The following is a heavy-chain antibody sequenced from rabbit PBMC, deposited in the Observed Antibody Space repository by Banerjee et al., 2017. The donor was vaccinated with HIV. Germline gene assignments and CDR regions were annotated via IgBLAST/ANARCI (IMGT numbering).Heavy chain of an antibody. J-gene: IGHJ3*01. Sequence: QSLEESGGDLVTPGASLTLTCTASGFSFSSSYYMCWVRQAPGKGLEWIACIDPGSSGRTYYASWAKGRFTISKTSSTTVTLQVTSLTAADTATYFCARGASSSGWAYGLWGQGTLVTVS. V-gene: IGHV1S40*01. CDR3: ARGASSSGWAYGL. CDR2: IDPGSSGRT. D-gene: IGHD1-1*01. CDR1: GFSFSSSYY.